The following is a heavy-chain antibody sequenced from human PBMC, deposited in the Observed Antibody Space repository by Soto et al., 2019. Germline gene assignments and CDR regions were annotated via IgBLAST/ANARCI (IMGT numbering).Heavy chain of an antibody. Sequence: ASVKVSCKASEYTFADYYLHWVRQAPGQGLEWMGWINPNSGGTNYAQKFQDRVTMTRDTSISTAYMELSSLRSDDTAMYYCARDIVLVPAALVGMDVWGQGTTVTV. V-gene: IGHV1-2*02. CDR2: INPNSGGT. CDR1: EYTFADYY. CDR3: ARDIVLVPAALVGMDV. D-gene: IGHD2-2*01. J-gene: IGHJ6*02.